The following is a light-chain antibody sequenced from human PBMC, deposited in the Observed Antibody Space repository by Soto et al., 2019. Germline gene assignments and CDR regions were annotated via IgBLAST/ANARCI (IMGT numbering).Light chain of an antibody. CDR2: GNS. CDR3: QSYDSSLSGYV. V-gene: IGLV1-40*01. J-gene: IGLJ1*01. Sequence: QSVLTQPPSVSGAPGQRVTISCTGRSSNIGAGYDVHWYQQLPGTAPKLLIYGNSNRPSGVPDRFSGSKPGTSASLAITGLQAEDEADYYCQSYDSSLSGYVFGTGTKLTVL. CDR1: SSNIGAGYD.